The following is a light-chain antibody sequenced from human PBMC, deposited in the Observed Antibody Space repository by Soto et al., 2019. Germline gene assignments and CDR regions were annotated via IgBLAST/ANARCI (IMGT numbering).Light chain of an antibody. Sequence: QSVLTQPASVSGSPGQSITISCTGTSSDVGTYNSVSWYQQHPGKAPKFVIYGVTGRPSGVSNRFSGSKSGNTASLTISGLQAEDEADYYCSSYAGSSNVFGTGTKLTVL. CDR1: SSDVGTYNS. V-gene: IGLV2-23*02. CDR3: SSYAGSSNV. CDR2: GVT. J-gene: IGLJ1*01.